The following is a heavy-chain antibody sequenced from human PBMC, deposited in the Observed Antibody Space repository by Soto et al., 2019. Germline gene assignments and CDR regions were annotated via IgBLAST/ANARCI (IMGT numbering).Heavy chain of an antibody. CDR2: ISSSSSYI. J-gene: IGHJ4*02. Sequence: GSLRLSCAASGFTFSSYSMNWVRQAPGKGLEWVSSISSSSSYIYYADSVKGRFTISRDNAKNSLYLQMNSLRAEDTAVYYCAIGAPDSSGYYYFDYWGQGTLVTVSS. CDR3: AIGAPDSSGYYYFDY. D-gene: IGHD3-22*01. CDR1: GFTFSSYS. V-gene: IGHV3-21*01.